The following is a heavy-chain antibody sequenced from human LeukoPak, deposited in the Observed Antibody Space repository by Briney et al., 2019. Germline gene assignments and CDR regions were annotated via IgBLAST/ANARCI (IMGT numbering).Heavy chain of an antibody. Sequence: SETLSLTCSVSGGSISGYHWSWLRQPPGKGLEGFGYIHYSGSTDYNPSLKGRVTMSVDTSKNQFSLKLSSVTAADTAVYYCARHLDYYGSGSYEYWGQGTLVTVSS. V-gene: IGHV4-59*08. J-gene: IGHJ4*02. D-gene: IGHD3-10*01. CDR2: IHYSGST. CDR3: ARHLDYYGSGSYEY. CDR1: GGSISGYH.